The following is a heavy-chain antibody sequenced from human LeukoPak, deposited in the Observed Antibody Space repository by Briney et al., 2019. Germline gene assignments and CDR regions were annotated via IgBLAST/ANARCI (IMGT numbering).Heavy chain of an antibody. J-gene: IGHJ5*02. CDR3: AKVGTLWFGELLWFDP. D-gene: IGHD3-10*01. V-gene: IGHV3-23*01. Sequence: GGSLRLSCAASGFTFSSYWMHWVRQAPGKGPEWVSAISGSGGSTYYADSVKGRFTISRDNSKNTLYLQMNSLRAEDTAVYYCAKVGTLWFGELLWFDPWGQGTLVTVSS. CDR2: ISGSGGST. CDR1: GFTFSSYW.